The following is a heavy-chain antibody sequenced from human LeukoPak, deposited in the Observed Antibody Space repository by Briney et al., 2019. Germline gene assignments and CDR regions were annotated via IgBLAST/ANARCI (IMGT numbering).Heavy chain of an antibody. J-gene: IGHJ4*02. CDR3: AKDGGPTTVTTMDY. D-gene: IGHD4-17*01. CDR1: GFTFSSYG. Sequence: PGGSLRLSCAASGFTFSSYGMHWVRQAPGKGLEWVAFIRYDGSNKYYADSVKGRFTISRDNSKNTLYLQMNSLRAEDTAVYDCAKDGGPTTVTTMDYWGQGTLVTVSS. V-gene: IGHV3-30*02. CDR2: IRYDGSNK.